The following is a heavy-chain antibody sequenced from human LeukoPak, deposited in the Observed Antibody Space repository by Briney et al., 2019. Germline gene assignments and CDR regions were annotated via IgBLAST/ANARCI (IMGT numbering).Heavy chain of an antibody. CDR2: VSDSGVNT. D-gene: IGHD4-11*01. Sequence: GGSLRLSCEASGFSFSGYAMSWVRQAPGKGLDWVSGVSDSGVNTYYADSVKGRFTISRDNSKYTLFLQMNSLGAEDTAIYYCTKVRSGSSNWALRVFDYWGQGALVTVSS. CDR3: TKVRSGSSNWALRVFDY. J-gene: IGHJ4*02. CDR1: GFSFSGYA. V-gene: IGHV3-23*01.